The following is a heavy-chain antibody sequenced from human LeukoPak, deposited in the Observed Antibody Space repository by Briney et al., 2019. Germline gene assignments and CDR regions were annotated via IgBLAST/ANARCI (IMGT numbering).Heavy chain of an antibody. Sequence: SETLSLTCAVYGGSFSGYYWSWIRQPPGKGLEWIGEINHSGSTNYNPSLKSRVTISVDTSKNQFSLKLSSVTAADTAVYYCARKASSTSCYAMDYWGQGTLVTVSS. CDR2: INHSGST. V-gene: IGHV4-34*01. CDR3: ARKASSTSCYAMDY. D-gene: IGHD2-2*01. J-gene: IGHJ4*02. CDR1: GGSFSGYY.